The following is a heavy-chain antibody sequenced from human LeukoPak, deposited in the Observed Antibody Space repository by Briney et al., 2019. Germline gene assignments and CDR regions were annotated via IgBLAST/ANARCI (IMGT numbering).Heavy chain of an antibody. J-gene: IGHJ5*02. CDR3: VKAGILFYP. CDR2: ISSKGHST. V-gene: IGHV3-64D*09. Sequence: PGGSLRLSCSASGFTFSSFVMHWVRQAPGKGLEYVSAISSKGHSTYYADSVKGRFTISRDNSKNTLYLQMSSLRAEDTAMYYCVKAGILFYPWGQGTLVTVSS. CDR1: GFTFSSFV. D-gene: IGHD2-15*01.